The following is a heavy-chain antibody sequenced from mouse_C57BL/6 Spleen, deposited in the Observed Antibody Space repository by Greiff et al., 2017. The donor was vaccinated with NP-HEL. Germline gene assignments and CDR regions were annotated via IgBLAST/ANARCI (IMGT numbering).Heavy chain of an antibody. J-gene: IGHJ3*01. D-gene: IGHD3-1*01. V-gene: IGHV1-54*01. CDR1: GYAFTNYL. CDR2: INPGSGGT. Sequence: QVQLQQSGAELVRPGTSVKVSCKASGYAFTNYLIEWVKQRPGQGLEWIGVINPGSGGTNYNEKFKGKATLTADKSSSTAYMQLSSLTSEDSAVYFCARRAQLGALFAYWGQGTLVTVSA. CDR3: ARRAQLGALFAY.